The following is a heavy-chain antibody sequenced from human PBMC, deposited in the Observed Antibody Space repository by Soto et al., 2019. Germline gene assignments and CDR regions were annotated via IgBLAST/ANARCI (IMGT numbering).Heavy chain of an antibody. D-gene: IGHD3-3*01. J-gene: IGHJ4*02. CDR3: VREGPLDIWSGLGLDY. Sequence: QVQLVESGGGVVHPGESLRLSCATSGFTFVNFALHWVRQVPGKGLEWVAGISYDATKEYYADSVKGQFIISRDSSKNTVFLQMNDLRPEDTAVYFCVREGPLDIWSGLGLDYWGQGTLVTVSS. CDR2: ISYDATKE. CDR1: GFTFVNFA. V-gene: IGHV3-30-3*01.